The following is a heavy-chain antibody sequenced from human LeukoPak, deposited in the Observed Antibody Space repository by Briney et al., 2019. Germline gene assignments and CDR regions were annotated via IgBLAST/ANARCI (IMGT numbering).Heavy chain of an antibody. CDR1: GFTFSSYS. J-gene: IGHJ3*02. CDR2: ISSSSSYI. CDR3: AASVGATDAFDI. V-gene: IGHV3-21*01. D-gene: IGHD1-26*01. Sequence: GRSLRLSCAASGFTFSSYSMNWVRQAPGKGLEWVSSISSSSSYIYYADSVKGRFTISRDNAKSSLYLQMNSLRAEDTAVYYCAASVGATDAFDIWGQGTMVTVSS.